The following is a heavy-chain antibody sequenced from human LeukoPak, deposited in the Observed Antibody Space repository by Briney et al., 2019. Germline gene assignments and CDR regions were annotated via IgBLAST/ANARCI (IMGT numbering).Heavy chain of an antibody. CDR1: GGSISSYY. V-gene: IGHV4-59*01. CDR3: ARGNLNYYDSSGYHWYFDL. Sequence: PETLSLTCTASGGSISSYYWSWIRQPPGKGLEWIGYIYYSGSTNYHPSLKSRFTISVDTSKNQFSLKLSSVTAADTAVYYCARGNLNYYDSSGYHWYFDLWGRGTLVTVSS. CDR2: IYYSGST. J-gene: IGHJ2*01. D-gene: IGHD3-22*01.